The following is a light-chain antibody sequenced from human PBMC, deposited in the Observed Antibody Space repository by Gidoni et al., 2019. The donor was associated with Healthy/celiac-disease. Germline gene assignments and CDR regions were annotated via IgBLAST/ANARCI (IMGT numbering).Light chain of an antibody. CDR2: AAS. Sequence: DIQMTQSPSSLSASVGDRVTITCQASQGISNYLAWYQQKPGKVPKLLIYAASTLQSGVPSRFSGSGSGTDFTLTISSLQPEDVATYYCQKYNSALTFGPGTKVDIK. CDR3: QKYNSALT. J-gene: IGKJ3*01. CDR1: QGISNY. V-gene: IGKV1-27*01.